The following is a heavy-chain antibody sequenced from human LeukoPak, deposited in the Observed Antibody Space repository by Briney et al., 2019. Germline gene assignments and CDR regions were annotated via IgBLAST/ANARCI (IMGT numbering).Heavy chain of an antibody. CDR2: IHYSGST. CDR3: ARGKELLRS. V-gene: IGHV4-59*01. J-gene: IGHJ4*02. CDR1: GGSISSYY. Sequence: SETLSLTCTVSGGSISSYYWSWMRQPPGKGLEWIGSIHYSGSTSYNPSLTSRVTISVDMSKNQFSLKLKSVTAADTAVYYCARGKELLRSWGQGTLVTVST. D-gene: IGHD1-26*01.